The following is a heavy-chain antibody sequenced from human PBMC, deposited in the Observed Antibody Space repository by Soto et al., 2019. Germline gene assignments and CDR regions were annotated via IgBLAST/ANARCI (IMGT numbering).Heavy chain of an antibody. CDR1: GYSFTSYW. CDR2: IDPSDSYT. CDR3: ARGAVVVPAAMVFYYYGMDV. J-gene: IGHJ6*02. Sequence: PGESLKISCKGSGYSFTSYWISWVRQMPGKGLEWMGRIDPSDSYTNYSPSFQGHVTISADKSISTAYLQWSSLKASDTARYYCARGAVVVPAAMVFYYYGMDVWGQGTTVTVSS. D-gene: IGHD2-2*01. V-gene: IGHV5-10-1*01.